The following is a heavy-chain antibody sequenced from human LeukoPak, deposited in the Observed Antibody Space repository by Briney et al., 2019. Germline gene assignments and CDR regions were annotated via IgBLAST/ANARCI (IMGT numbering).Heavy chain of an antibody. CDR1: GFTFSSYG. CDR3: AKDQGYSYGIDY. D-gene: IGHD5-18*01. V-gene: IGHV3-30*02. J-gene: IGHJ4*02. CDR2: IRYDGSNK. Sequence: GGSLRLSCAASGFTFSSYGMHWVRQAPGKWLEWVAFIRYDGSNKYYADSVKGRFTISRDNSKNTLYLQMNSLRAEDTAVYYCAKDQGYSYGIDYWGQGTLVTVSS.